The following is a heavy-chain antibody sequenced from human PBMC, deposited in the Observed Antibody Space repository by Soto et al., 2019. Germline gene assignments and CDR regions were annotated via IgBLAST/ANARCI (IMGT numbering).Heavy chain of an antibody. CDR2: ISGSGGST. V-gene: IGHV3-23*01. CDR1: GFTFSSYA. Sequence: TEGSLRLSCAASGFTFSSYAMSWVRQAPGKGLEWVSAISGSGGSTYYADSVKGRFTISRDNSKNTLYLQMNSLRAEDTAVYYCAKGSSRYFDWLPPKGGFDPWGQGTLVPVSS. CDR3: AKGSSRYFDWLPPKGGFDP. D-gene: IGHD3-9*01. J-gene: IGHJ5*02.